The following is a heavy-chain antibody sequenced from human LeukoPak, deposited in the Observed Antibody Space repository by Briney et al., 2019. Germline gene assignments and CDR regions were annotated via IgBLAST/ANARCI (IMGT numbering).Heavy chain of an antibody. D-gene: IGHD2-2*01. CDR1: GFTFGDYA. Sequence: PGRSLRLSCTASGFTFGDYAMTCFRQAPGKGLEWVGFIRSKAYGGTTEYAASVKGRFTISRDDSKSIAYLQMNSLKTEDTAVYYCTRAYTQLGFDPWGQGTLVTVSS. J-gene: IGHJ5*02. CDR3: TRAYTQLGFDP. V-gene: IGHV3-49*03. CDR2: IRSKAYGGTT.